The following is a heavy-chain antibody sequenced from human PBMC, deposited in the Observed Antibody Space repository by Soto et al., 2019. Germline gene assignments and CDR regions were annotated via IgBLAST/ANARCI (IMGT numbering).Heavy chain of an antibody. CDR1: GGTFSSYA. CDR2: IIPIFGTA. CDR3: ARNYGSGSPRYYGMDV. V-gene: IGHV1-69*13. Sequence: SVKVSCKASGGTFSSYAISWVRQAPGQGLEWMGGIIPIFGTANYAQKFQGRVTITADESTSTAYMELSSLRSEDTAVYYCARNYGSGSPRYYGMDVWGQGTTVTVSS. D-gene: IGHD3-10*01. J-gene: IGHJ6*02.